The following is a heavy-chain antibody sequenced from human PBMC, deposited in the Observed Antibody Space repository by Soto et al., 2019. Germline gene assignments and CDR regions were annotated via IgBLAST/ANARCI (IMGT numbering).Heavy chain of an antibody. CDR3: AASTMIVGNFDY. V-gene: IGHV4-59*01. J-gene: IGHJ4*02. CDR1: GGSISSYY. CDR2: IYYSGST. D-gene: IGHD3-22*01. Sequence: SETLSLTCTVSGGSISSYYWSWIRQPPGKGLEWIGYIYYSGSTNYNPSLKSRVTISVDTSKNQFSLKLSSVTAADTAVYYCAASTMIVGNFDYWGQGTPVTVYS.